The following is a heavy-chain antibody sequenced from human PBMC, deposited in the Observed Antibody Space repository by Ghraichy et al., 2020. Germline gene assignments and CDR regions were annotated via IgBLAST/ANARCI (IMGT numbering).Heavy chain of an antibody. V-gene: IGHV4-59*08. Sequence: SETLSLTCTVSGGPISTYYWSWIRQSPGKGLEWIGQIYDNEETYYNPSLKSRVTISADTSKSQFSLKMNSVTAADTAVYFCARHSYSSGEAVYDYWGQGILVTVSS. CDR2: IYDNEET. CDR3: ARHSYSSGEAVYDY. CDR1: GGPISTYY. J-gene: IGHJ4*02. D-gene: IGHD3-10*01.